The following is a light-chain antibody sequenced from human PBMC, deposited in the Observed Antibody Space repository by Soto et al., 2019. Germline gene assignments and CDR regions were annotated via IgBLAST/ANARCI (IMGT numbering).Light chain of an antibody. CDR3: SSYAGSKKLV. V-gene: IGLV2-8*01. CDR1: SSDVGGYNS. J-gene: IGLJ2*01. Sequence: QSALTQPPSASGSPGQSVTISCTGTSSDVGGYNSVSWYQQHPGKAPKLMIYEVNKRPSGVPDRFSASKSDSTASLTVSGLQAEDEAHYYCSSYAGSKKLVFGGGTKVTVL. CDR2: EVN.